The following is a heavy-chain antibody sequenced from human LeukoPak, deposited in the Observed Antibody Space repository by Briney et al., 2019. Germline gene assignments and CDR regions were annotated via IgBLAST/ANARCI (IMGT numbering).Heavy chain of an antibody. D-gene: IGHD2-21*01. CDR2: INEDGSEI. Sequence: GGSLRLSCAASGFTFSRSWMTWVRQAPGKGLEWVASINEDGSEIHYVDSVKGRFTISRDNAKDSLYLQMNSLTAEDTAMYYCVRAYHPGGWFDPWGQGTLVTVSS. V-gene: IGHV3-7*04. J-gene: IGHJ5*02. CDR3: VRAYHPGGWFDP. CDR1: GFTFSRSW.